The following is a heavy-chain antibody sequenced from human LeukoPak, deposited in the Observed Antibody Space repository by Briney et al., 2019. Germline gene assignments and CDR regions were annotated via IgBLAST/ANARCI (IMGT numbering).Heavy chain of an antibody. CDR3: ARRKGVSGSYKGEP. CDR2: MNPNSGNT. J-gene: IGHJ4*02. V-gene: IGHV1-8*02. CDR1: GYTFTSYG. Sequence: GASVKVSCEASGYTFTSYGINWVRQATGQGLEWMGWMNPNSGNTGYAQKFQGRVTMTRNTSISTAYMELSSLRSEDTAVYYCARRKGVSGSYKGEPWGQGTLVTVSS. D-gene: IGHD1-26*01.